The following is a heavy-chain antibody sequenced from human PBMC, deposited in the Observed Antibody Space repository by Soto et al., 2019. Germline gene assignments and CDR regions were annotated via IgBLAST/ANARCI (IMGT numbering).Heavy chain of an antibody. D-gene: IGHD3-16*02. CDR3: ARESFYIILPRPSATLDL. Sequence: SEALSLTCTLSGGSISTYYWSWFRQALGKGLEWIGYVFFGSTNYNPSLQSRVTISVDTAKNQFSLRLRSVTAADTAVYCCARESFYIILPRPSATLDL. CDR1: GGSISTYY. J-gene: IGHJ2*01. CDR2: VFFGST. V-gene: IGHV4-59*01.